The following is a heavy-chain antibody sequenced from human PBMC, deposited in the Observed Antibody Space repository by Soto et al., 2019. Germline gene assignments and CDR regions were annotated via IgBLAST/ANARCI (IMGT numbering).Heavy chain of an antibody. CDR1: GGSITTYQ. CDR2: YSGFT. CDR3: ARDYGDYSFVFEY. V-gene: IGHV4-59*01. J-gene: IGHJ4*02. Sequence: SEPLSLTCTVSGGSITTYQWSWIRQPPGKGLEWIGGYSGFTNYNPSLESRATISVDHSKNQFFLTLRSVTAADTAVYYCARDYGDYSFVFEYWGQGALVTLTS. D-gene: IGHD4-17*01.